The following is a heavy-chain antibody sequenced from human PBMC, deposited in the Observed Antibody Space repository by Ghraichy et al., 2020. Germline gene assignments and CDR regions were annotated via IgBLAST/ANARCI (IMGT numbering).Heavy chain of an antibody. V-gene: IGHV3-21*01. Sequence: GGSLRLSCAASGFTFNSYSMNWVRQAPGKGLEWVSSISSRSDYIYYADSLKGRFTVSRDNADNSLFLQMNSLRAEDTAVYYCATTADYLYFDYWGQGTLVTVSS. CDR2: ISSRSDYI. CDR1: GFTFNSYS. D-gene: IGHD4-11*01. CDR3: ATTADYLYFDY. J-gene: IGHJ4*02.